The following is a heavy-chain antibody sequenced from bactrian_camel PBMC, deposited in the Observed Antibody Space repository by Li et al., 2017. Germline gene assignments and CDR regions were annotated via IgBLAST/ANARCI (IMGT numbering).Heavy chain of an antibody. D-gene: IGHD4*01. CDR2: VGSDGTT. CDR3: AAATFASCAWRPGAHDFYL. J-gene: IGHJ6*01. V-gene: IGHV3S53*01. CDR1: KYDVSHNC. Sequence: QVQLVESGGGSVQAGGSLTLSCAASKYDVSHNCMGWFRQAPGKEREGVAAVGSDGTTTYSGSVKGRFTISKDDDTLYLQMNDLKPGDTAMYYCAAATFASCAWRPGAHDFYLWGRGTQVTVS.